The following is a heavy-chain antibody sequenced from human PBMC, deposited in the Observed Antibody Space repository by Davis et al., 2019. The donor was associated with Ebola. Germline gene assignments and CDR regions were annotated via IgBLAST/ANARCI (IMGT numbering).Heavy chain of an antibody. CDR1: GGSISSYY. CDR3: ARGQLRFLEWLSDNWFDP. CDR2: IYHSGST. Sequence: MPSETLSLTCTVSGGSISSYYWSWIRQPPGKGLEWIGYIYHSGSTYYNPSLKSRVTISVDRSKNQFSLKLSSVTAADTAVYYCARGQLRFLEWLSDNWFDPWGQGTLVTISS. J-gene: IGHJ5*02. D-gene: IGHD3-3*01. V-gene: IGHV4-59*12.